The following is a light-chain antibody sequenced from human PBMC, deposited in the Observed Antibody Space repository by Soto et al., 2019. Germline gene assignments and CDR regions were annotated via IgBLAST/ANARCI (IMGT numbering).Light chain of an antibody. CDR2: EVS. CDR1: SSDVGGYNY. Sequence: LTQPASVSGSPGQSITISCTGTSSDVGGYNYVSWYQQHPGKAPKLMIYEVSNRPSGVSNRFSGSKSGNTASLTISGLQAEDEADYYCTSYTSSSTPYVFGTGTKVTVL. V-gene: IGLV2-14*01. J-gene: IGLJ1*01. CDR3: TSYTSSSTPYV.